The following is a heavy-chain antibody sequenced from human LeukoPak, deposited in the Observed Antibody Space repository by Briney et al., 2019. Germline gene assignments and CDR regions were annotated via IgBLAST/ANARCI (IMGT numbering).Heavy chain of an antibody. D-gene: IGHD3-10*01. Sequence: GGSLRLSCAASEFTFSTYWMSWVRQAPGKGLEWVATIKQDGSEKYYVDSVKGRFTISRDNAKNSLYLQMNSLRAEDTAVYYCARGLGGERITMVRGASSFDYWGQGTLVTVSS. V-gene: IGHV3-7*01. CDR3: ARGLGGERITMVRGASSFDY. J-gene: IGHJ4*02. CDR2: IKQDGSEK. CDR1: EFTFSTYW.